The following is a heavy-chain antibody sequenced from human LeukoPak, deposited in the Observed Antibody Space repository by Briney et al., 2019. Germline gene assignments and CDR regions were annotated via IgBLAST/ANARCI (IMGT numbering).Heavy chain of an antibody. V-gene: IGHV1-46*01. Sequence: ASVKVSFKASGYTFTIYYMHWVRQAPGQGLEWMGVINPSGGSTSYAQKFQGSVTMTRDTSTSTVYMELSSLRSEDTAVYYCARGASPDCGGDCYSEGDYWGQGTLVTVSS. CDR2: INPSGGST. CDR3: ARGASPDCGGDCYSEGDY. J-gene: IGHJ4*02. CDR1: GYTFTIYY. D-gene: IGHD2-21*02.